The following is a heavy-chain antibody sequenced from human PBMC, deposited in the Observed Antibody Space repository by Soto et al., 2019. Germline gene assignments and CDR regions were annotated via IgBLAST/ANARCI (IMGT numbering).Heavy chain of an antibody. CDR3: ARGITIFGVVQAFDS. V-gene: IGHV1-2*04. D-gene: IGHD3-3*01. Sequence: ASVKVSCKAYGYTFTGYYMHWVRQAPGRGLEWMGWINPNSGGTNYAQKFQGWVTMTRDTSISTAYMELSRLRSDDTAVYYCARGITIFGVVQAFDSWGQGTMVTVSS. CDR1: GYTFTGYY. J-gene: IGHJ3*02. CDR2: INPNSGGT.